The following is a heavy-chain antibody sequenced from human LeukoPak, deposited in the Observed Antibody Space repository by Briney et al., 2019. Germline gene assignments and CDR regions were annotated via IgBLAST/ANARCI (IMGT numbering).Heavy chain of an antibody. CDR2: ISYDGSNK. D-gene: IGHD1-7*01. CDR3: AREDNWNYLESYFDY. J-gene: IGHJ4*02. CDR1: AFTFSSYA. V-gene: IGHV3-30*04. Sequence: GGSLRLSSAASAFTFSSYAMHWVRQAPGPGLEALAGISYDGSNKYYADSLKGRFTISRDNSKNTLYLQMNSLRAEDTAVYYCAREDNWNYLESYFDYWGQGTLVTVSS.